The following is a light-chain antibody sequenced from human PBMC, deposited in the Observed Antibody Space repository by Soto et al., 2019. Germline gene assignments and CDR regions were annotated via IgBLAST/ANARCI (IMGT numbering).Light chain of an antibody. CDR1: SSDFGGYNY. CDR2: DVS. V-gene: IGLV2-14*01. J-gene: IGLJ1*01. CDR3: SSYTSSSTGYV. Sequence: QSVLTQPASVSGSPGQSITISCTGTSSDFGGYNYVSWYQQHPGKAPKLMIYDVSNRPSGVSNRFSGSKSGNTASLTISGLQAEDEADYYCSSYTSSSTGYVLGTGTKVT.